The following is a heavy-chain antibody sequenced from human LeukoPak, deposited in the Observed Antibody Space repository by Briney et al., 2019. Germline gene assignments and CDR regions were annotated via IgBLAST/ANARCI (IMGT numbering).Heavy chain of an antibody. D-gene: IGHD1-26*01. CDR2: IRYDGGNR. Sequence: GGSLRLSCAASEFTFSNYGMHWVRQAPGKGLEWVTFIRYDGGNRDYADSVKGRFTISRDNSKNTLYLQMNSLRTEDTAVYYCAKDLTQSGTYPDAFDLWGQGTMVTVSS. V-gene: IGHV3-30*02. CDR1: EFTFSNYG. J-gene: IGHJ3*01. CDR3: AKDLTQSGTYPDAFDL.